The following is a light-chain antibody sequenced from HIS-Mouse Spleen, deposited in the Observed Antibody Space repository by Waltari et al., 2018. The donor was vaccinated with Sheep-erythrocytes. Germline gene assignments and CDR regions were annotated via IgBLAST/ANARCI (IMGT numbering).Light chain of an antibody. V-gene: IGLV2-11*01. Sequence: QSALTQPRSVSGSPGQSVTISSTGTSSYVGGYNYFSWYQQHPGKAPKLMIYDVSKRPSGVPDRFSGSKSGNTASLTISGLQAEDEADYYCCSYAGSYNHVFATGTKVTVL. CDR2: DVS. CDR1: SSYVGGYNY. CDR3: CSYAGSYNHV. J-gene: IGLJ1*01.